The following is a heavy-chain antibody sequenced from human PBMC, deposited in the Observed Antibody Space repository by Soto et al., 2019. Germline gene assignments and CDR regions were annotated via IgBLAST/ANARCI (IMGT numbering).Heavy chain of an antibody. J-gene: IGHJ4*02. V-gene: IGHV3-30*04. CDR2: VSFDGNRQ. Sequence: QVQLVESGGGVVQPGKSLTLSCAASGFTFSSFAMHWVRQPPGKGLEWVAVVSFDGNRQYFSDSVKGRFTISRDNSKNTGSLHMNSLIDDDSALYYCARRHREVPALIGDYFDYWGQGTLVTVSS. D-gene: IGHD2-2*01. CDR3: ARRHREVPALIGDYFDY. CDR1: GFTFSSFA.